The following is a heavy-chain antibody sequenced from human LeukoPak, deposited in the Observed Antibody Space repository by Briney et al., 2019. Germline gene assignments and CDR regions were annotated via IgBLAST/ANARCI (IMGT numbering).Heavy chain of an antibody. D-gene: IGHD3-10*01. CDR3: ARGNRFYYYGSGSYYIPYGNWFDP. CDR1: GFTFSSYW. Sequence: GGSLRLSCAASGFTFSSYWMHWVRQAPGKGLVWVSRINSDGSSTSYADSVKGRSTISRDNAKNTLYLQMNSLRAEDTAVYYCARGNRFYYYGSGSYYIPYGNWFDPWGQGTLVTVSS. V-gene: IGHV3-74*01. CDR2: INSDGSST. J-gene: IGHJ5*02.